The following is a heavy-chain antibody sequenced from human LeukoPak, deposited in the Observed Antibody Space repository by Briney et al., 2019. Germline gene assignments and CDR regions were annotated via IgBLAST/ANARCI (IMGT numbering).Heavy chain of an antibody. Sequence: GGSLRLSCAASGFTFSSYAMSWVRQAPGKGLEWVSAISGSGGSTYYADSVKGRFTISRDNSKNTLYVQMNSLRAEDTAIYYCAKSRSGSSNWALRIFDNWGQGTMVSVSS. CDR2: ISGSGGST. D-gene: IGHD3-10*01. CDR3: AKSRSGSSNWALRIFDN. V-gene: IGHV3-23*01. CDR1: GFTFSSYA. J-gene: IGHJ4*02.